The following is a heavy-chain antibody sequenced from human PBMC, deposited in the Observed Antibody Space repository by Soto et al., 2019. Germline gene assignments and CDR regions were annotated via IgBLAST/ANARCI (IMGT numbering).Heavy chain of an antibody. Sequence: GASVKVSCKASGGTFSSYAISWVRQAPGQGLEWMGGIIPIFGTANYAQKFQGRVTITADESTSTAYMELSSLRSEDTAVYYCARGGAYYDSSGYTYWGQGTLVTVSS. V-gene: IGHV1-69*13. CDR2: IIPIFGTA. J-gene: IGHJ4*02. CDR3: ARGGAYYDSSGYTY. D-gene: IGHD3-22*01. CDR1: GGTFSSYA.